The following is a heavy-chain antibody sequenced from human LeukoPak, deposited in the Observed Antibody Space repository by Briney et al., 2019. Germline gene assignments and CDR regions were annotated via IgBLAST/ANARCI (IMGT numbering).Heavy chain of an antibody. V-gene: IGHV4-39*01. CDR2: IYYSGST. CDR1: GGSISSSNYY. Sequence: SETLSLTCTVSGGSISSSNYYWGWIRQPPGKGLEWIGSIYYSGSTYYNPSLKSRVTISVDTSKNQFSLKLSSVTAADTAVYYCARRDGYNWYYLDYWGQGTLVTVSS. D-gene: IGHD5-24*01. CDR3: ARRDGYNWYYLDY. J-gene: IGHJ4*02.